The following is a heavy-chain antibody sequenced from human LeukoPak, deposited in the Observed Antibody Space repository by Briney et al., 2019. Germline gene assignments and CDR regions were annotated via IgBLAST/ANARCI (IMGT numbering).Heavy chain of an antibody. J-gene: IGHJ4*02. D-gene: IGHD3-10*01. CDR1: GFGFSAYA. Sequence: GGSLRLSCAASGFGFSAYARTWVRQTPGKGLEWVSSVTGSGSTTYYSESVEGRFTISRDNSNNTLFLQMSSLRGDDTAVYYCAKGKVSDSWGQGTLVTVSS. CDR2: VTGSGSTT. V-gene: IGHV3-23*01. CDR3: AKGKVSDS.